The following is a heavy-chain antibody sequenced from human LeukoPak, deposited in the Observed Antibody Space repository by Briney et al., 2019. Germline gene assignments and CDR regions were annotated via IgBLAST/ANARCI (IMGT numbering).Heavy chain of an antibody. J-gene: IGHJ6*04. D-gene: IGHD3-10*01. Sequence: ASVKVSCKASGYTFTSYGISWVRQAPGQGLEWMGWISAYNGNTNYPQKLQGRVTMTTDTSTSTAYMELRSLRSDDTAVYYCARDPKWFGELLPYGMDVWGKGTTVTVSS. CDR3: ARDPKWFGELLPYGMDV. CDR2: ISAYNGNT. CDR1: GYTFTSYG. V-gene: IGHV1-18*04.